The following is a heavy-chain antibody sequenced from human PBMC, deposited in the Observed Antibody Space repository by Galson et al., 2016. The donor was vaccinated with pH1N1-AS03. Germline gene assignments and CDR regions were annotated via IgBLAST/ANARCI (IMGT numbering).Heavy chain of an antibody. CDR3: ARRRLDPFRGASGWYFYFYGVDV. Sequence: SVKVSCKASGDTFSGYGITWVRQAPGQGLEWMGGIIPTYGTSNYAQKFQGRVTITADESTSTTYMDLSSLRSEDTAVYLCARRRLDPFRGASGWYFYFYGVDVWGQGTTVTVSS. J-gene: IGHJ6*02. D-gene: IGHD6-25*01. CDR2: IIPTYGTS. CDR1: GDTFSGYG. V-gene: IGHV1-69*13.